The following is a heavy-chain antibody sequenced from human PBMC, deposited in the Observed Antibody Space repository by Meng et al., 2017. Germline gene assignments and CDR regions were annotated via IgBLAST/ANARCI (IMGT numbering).Heavy chain of an antibody. CDR1: GFTFSSYA. D-gene: IGHD3-3*01. CDR3: AKEGGAGITIFGVNWFDP. J-gene: IGHJ5*02. V-gene: IGHV3-23*01. CDR2: ISGSGGST. Sequence: GGSLRLSCAASGFTFSSYAMSRVRQAPGKGLEWVSAISGSGGSTYYADSVKGRFTISRDNSKNTLYLQMNSQRDEDTAVSYCAKEGGAGITIFGVNWFDPWGQGTLVTVSS.